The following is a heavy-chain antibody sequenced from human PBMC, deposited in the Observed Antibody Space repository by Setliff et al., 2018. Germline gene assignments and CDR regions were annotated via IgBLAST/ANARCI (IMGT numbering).Heavy chain of an antibody. CDR2: IYTSGST. Sequence: SETLSLTCTVSGGSISSGTYYWSWIRQHPGKGLEWIGHIYTSGSTNYNPSLKSRVTIPVDASKNQLSLNLRSVTAADTAVYYCARAISGWYSAHYYYMDVWGKGTTVTVSS. J-gene: IGHJ6*03. CDR3: ARAISGWYSAHYYYMDV. V-gene: IGHV4-61*09. CDR1: GGSISSGTYY. D-gene: IGHD6-19*01.